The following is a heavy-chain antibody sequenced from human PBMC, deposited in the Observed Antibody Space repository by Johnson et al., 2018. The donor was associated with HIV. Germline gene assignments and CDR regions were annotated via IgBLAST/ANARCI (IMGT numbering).Heavy chain of an antibody. D-gene: IGHD3-22*01. CDR2: ISYDGSNK. Sequence: QVQLVESGGGVVQPGRSLRLSCAASGFTFSSYAMHWVRQAPGKGLEWVAVISYDGSNKYYADSVRGRFTISRDNSKNTLYLQMNNLRAEDTAVYYCASVPMIVVLDGAFDIWGQGTMVTVSS. J-gene: IGHJ3*02. CDR1: GFTFSSYA. V-gene: IGHV3-30*14. CDR3: ASVPMIVVLDGAFDI.